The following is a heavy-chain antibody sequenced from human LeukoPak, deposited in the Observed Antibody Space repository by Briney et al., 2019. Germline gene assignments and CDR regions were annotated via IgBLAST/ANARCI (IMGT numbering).Heavy chain of an antibody. CDR2: IYTSGST. V-gene: IGHV4-4*07. Sequence: PSETLSLTCTVSGGSISSYYWSWLRQPAGKGLEWIGRIYTSGSTNYNPSLKSRVTMSVDTSKNQFSLKLSSVTAADTAVYYCARDADYDFWSGYPDHYFDYWGQGTLVTVSS. CDR3: ARDADYDFWSGYPDHYFDY. D-gene: IGHD3-3*01. CDR1: GGSISSYY. J-gene: IGHJ4*02.